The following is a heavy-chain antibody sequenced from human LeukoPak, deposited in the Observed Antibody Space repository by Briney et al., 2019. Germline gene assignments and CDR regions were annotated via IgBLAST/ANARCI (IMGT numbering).Heavy chain of an antibody. D-gene: IGHD1-26*01. Sequence: KPSETLSLTCTVSGGSISSSGYYWGWIRQPPGKGLEWIASIYYSGSTYCNPSLKSRVTIPVDTSKNQLSLKLSSLTAADTAVYYCARHEYSGSYYGLSWFDPWGQGTLVTVSS. CDR1: GGSISSSGYY. CDR3: ARHEYSGSYYGLSWFDP. V-gene: IGHV4-39*01. J-gene: IGHJ5*02. CDR2: IYYSGST.